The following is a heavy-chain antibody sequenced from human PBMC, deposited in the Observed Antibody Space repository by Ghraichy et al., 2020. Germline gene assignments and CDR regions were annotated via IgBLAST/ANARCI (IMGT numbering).Heavy chain of an antibody. CDR2: MSYDGIKT. V-gene: IGHV3-30-3*01. J-gene: IGHJ4*02. CDR1: GFSFSTYA. CDR3: ARSEFYGVGWIEY. D-gene: IGHD2/OR15-2a*01. Sequence: GGSLRLSCAASGFSFSTYAMHWVRQAPGKGLEWVAVMSYDGIKTSYADSVRRRFTISRDNSNNTLYLQLNSLRVEDTAVYYCARSEFYGVGWIEYGGQGTLVTVSP.